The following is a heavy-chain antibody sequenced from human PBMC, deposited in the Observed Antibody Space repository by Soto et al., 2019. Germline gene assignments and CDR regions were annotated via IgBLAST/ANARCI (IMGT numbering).Heavy chain of an antibody. D-gene: IGHD1-7*01. Sequence: PSETLSLTCTVSGGSVRDGSYYWAWLRQPPEKGLEWIGHIYHSGSTIYNPSLKSRVTISIDTSKSQFSLNLNSMTAADTAVYYCAGYNWNYYFDPWGQGTLVTVSS. CDR2: IYHSGST. J-gene: IGHJ5*02. CDR3: AGYNWNYYFDP. V-gene: IGHV4-61*01. CDR1: GGSVRDGSYY.